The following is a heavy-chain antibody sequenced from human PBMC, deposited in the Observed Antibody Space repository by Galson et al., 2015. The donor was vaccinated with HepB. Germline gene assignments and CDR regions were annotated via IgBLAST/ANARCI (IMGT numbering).Heavy chain of an antibody. CDR3: ARDQIPDTYYYGSGSSRYGMDV. CDR2: ISSSSSYI. Sequence: SLRLSCAASGFTFSSYSMNWVRQAPGKGLEWVSSISSSSSYIYYADSVKGRFTISRDNAKNSLYLQMNSLRAEDTAVYYCARDQIPDTYYYGSGSSRYGMDVWGQGTTVTVSS. D-gene: IGHD3-10*01. J-gene: IGHJ6*02. CDR1: GFTFSSYS. V-gene: IGHV3-21*01.